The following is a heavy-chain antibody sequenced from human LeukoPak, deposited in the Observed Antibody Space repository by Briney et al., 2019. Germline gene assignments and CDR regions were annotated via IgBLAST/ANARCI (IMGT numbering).Heavy chain of an antibody. V-gene: IGHV4-59*08. CDR1: GGSISSYY. CDR3: ARGAAFGELLFAFDI. J-gene: IGHJ3*02. Sequence: PSETLSLTCTVSGGSISSYYWSWIRQPPGKGLEWIGYIYYSGSTNYNPSLKSRVTISVDTSKNQFSLKLSSVTAADTAVYYCARGAAFGELLFAFDIWGQGTMVTVSS. CDR2: IYYSGST. D-gene: IGHD3-10*01.